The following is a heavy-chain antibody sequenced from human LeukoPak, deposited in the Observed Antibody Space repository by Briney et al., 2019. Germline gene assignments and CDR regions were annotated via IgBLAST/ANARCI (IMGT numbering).Heavy chain of an antibody. J-gene: IGHJ3*02. CDR2: INPSGGST. CDR3: GRGVLRSNAFDI. CDR1: GYTFTSYY. V-gene: IGHV1-46*03. Sequence: APVKVSCKASGYTFTSYYMHWVRQAPGQGLEWMGIINPSGGSTSYAQKFQGRVTMTRDMSTSTVYMELSSLRSEDTAVYYCGRGVLRSNAFDIWGQGTMVTVSS. D-gene: IGHD4-17*01.